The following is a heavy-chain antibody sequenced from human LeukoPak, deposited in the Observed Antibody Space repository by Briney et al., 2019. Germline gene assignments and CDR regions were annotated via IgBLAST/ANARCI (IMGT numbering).Heavy chain of an antibody. CDR2: IYYRGST. CDR3: ARGDFDASGYSVPFDY. J-gene: IGHJ4*02. V-gene: IGHV4-59*01. CDR1: GGSISSYY. D-gene: IGHD3-22*01. Sequence: SETLSLTCTVSGGSISSYYWSWVRQPPGKGLEWIGYIYYRGSTNYNPSLKSRVTIPVDTSKNQFSLKLSSVTAADSAIYFCARGDFDASGYSVPFDYWGQGALVTVSS.